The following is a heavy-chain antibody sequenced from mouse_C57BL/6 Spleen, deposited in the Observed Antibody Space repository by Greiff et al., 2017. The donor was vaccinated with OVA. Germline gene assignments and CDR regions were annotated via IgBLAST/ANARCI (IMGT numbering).Heavy chain of an antibody. V-gene: IGHV5-6*01. CDR2: ISSGGSYT. CDR3: ARRSNLYAMDY. CDR1: GFTFSSYG. J-gene: IGHJ4*01. Sequence: EVKLVESGGDLVKPGGSLKLSCAASGFTFSSYGMSWVRQTPDKRLEWVATISSGGSYTYYPDSVKGRITISRDNAKNTLYLQMSSLKSEDTAMYYCARRSNLYAMDYWGQGTSVTVSS. D-gene: IGHD2-5*01.